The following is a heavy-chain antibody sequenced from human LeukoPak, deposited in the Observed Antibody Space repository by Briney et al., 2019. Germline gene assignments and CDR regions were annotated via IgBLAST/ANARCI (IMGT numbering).Heavy chain of an antibody. CDR2: IYHSGST. V-gene: IGHV4-38-2*02. Sequence: SETLSLTCTVSGYSISSGYYWGWIRQPPGKGLEWIGSIYHSGSTYYNPSLKSRVTISVDTSKNQFSLKLSSVTAADTAVYYCARGLAVAGTRDAFDIWGQGTMVTVSS. CDR1: GYSISSGYY. J-gene: IGHJ3*02. D-gene: IGHD6-19*01. CDR3: ARGLAVAGTRDAFDI.